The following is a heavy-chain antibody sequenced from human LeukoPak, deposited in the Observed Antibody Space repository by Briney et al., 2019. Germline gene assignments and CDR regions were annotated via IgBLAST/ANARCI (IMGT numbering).Heavy chain of an antibody. J-gene: IGHJ4*02. Sequence: LGGSLRLSCAASGFTFSSYAMHWVRQAPGKGLEWVAVISYDGSNRYYADSVKGRFTISRDNSKNTLYLQMNSLRAEDTAVYYCARAGGPRGYSGYDSGFDYWGQGTLVTVSS. CDR1: GFTFSSYA. CDR2: ISYDGSNR. V-gene: IGHV3-30-3*01. CDR3: ARAGGPRGYSGYDSGFDY. D-gene: IGHD5-12*01.